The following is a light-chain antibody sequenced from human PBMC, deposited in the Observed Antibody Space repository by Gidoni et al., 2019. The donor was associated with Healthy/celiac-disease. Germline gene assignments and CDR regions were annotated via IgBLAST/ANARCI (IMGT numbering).Light chain of an antibody. CDR1: QSISSY. V-gene: IGKV1-39*01. CDR3: QQSYSTRT. CDR2: AAS. Sequence: DIQMTQSPSSLSASVGDRVTITCRASQSISSYLNWYQQKPGKAPKLLIYAASSLQSGVPSRFSGSGSGTDFTLTISSLQPEDVANYYWQQSYSTRTFXQXTKVXIK. J-gene: IGKJ1*01.